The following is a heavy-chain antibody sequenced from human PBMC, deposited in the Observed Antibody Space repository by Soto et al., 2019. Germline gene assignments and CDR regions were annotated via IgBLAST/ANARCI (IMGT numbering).Heavy chain of an antibody. CDR3: ARHIQPPKLASFDL. Sequence: GESLKISCQGSGDSFNTHWIGWVRQMPGKGLEWMGIIYAVDSNTEYSPSFQGQVTISVDKSISTAYLQWTSLKASDTAMYYCARHIQPPKLASFDLWGQGTQVTVSS. V-gene: IGHV5-51*01. CDR2: IYAVDSNT. CDR1: GDSFNTHW. J-gene: IGHJ4*02.